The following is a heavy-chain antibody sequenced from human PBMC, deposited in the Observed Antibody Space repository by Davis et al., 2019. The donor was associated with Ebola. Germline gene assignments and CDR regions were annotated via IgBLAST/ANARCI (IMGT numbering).Heavy chain of an antibody. Sequence: ASVKVSCKASGYSLTRFHIHWVRQAPGQGLEWMGRINPHSGGTNYAQNFQGRVTMSRDTSISTAYMELSRLISDDTAVYYCARLSFGEVGFDYWGQGTLVTVSS. V-gene: IGHV1-2*06. J-gene: IGHJ4*02. CDR1: GYSLTRFH. CDR2: INPHSGGT. CDR3: ARLSFGEVGFDY. D-gene: IGHD3-10*01.